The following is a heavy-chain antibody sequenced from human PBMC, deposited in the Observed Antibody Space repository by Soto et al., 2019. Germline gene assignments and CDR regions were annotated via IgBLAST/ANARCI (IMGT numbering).Heavy chain of an antibody. J-gene: IGHJ4*02. CDR2: IWYDGSKK. CDR1: GFTFSSHA. CDR3: ARDYWRGMGAATYYFDY. D-gene: IGHD1-26*01. V-gene: IGHV3-33*01. Sequence: QVQLVESGGGVVQPGRSLRLSCAASGFTFSSHAMHWVRQAPGKGLEWVAVIWYDGSKKYYADSVKGRFTISRDNSKNTLYLQVNSLRAEDTAIYYCARDYWRGMGAATYYFDYWGQGTLVTVSS.